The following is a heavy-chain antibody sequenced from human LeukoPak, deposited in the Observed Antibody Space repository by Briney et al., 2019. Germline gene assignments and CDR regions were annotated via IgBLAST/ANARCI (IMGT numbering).Heavy chain of an antibody. V-gene: IGHV4-30-2*01. CDR1: GGSISSGTYS. J-gene: IGHJ5*02. D-gene: IGHD3-22*01. Sequence: PSQTLSLTCAVSGGSISSGTYSWSWIRQPPGKGLEWIGYIYHSGSTYYNPSLKSRVTISVDRSKNQFSLKLSSVTAADTAVYYCATIQYYHDSSGYSNWFDPWGQGTLVTVSS. CDR3: ATIQYYHDSSGYSNWFDP. CDR2: IYHSGST.